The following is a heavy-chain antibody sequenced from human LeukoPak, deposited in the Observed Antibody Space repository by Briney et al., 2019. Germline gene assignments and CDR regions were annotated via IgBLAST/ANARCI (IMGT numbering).Heavy chain of an antibody. J-gene: IGHJ4*02. CDR2: ISSSSSTI. CDR1: GFTFSSYS. Sequence: GGSLRLSCAASGFTFSSYSMNWVRQAPGKGLEWVSYISSSSSTIYYADSVKGRFTISRDNAKSSLYLQMNSLRGEDTAVYYCASDPFNFDILSLNYWGQGTLVTVSS. V-gene: IGHV3-48*04. D-gene: IGHD3-9*01. CDR3: ASDPFNFDILSLNY.